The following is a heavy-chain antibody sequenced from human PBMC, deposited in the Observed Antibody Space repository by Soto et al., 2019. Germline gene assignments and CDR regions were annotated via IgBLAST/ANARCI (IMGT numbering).Heavy chain of an antibody. J-gene: IGHJ5*02. CDR2: ISGSDEK. CDR1: GFSLTTSGVA. CDR3: AHSPPASLAFHT. Sequence: QITLKESGPTLVKPTQTLTLTCTFSGFSLTTSGVAVAWIRQPPGKALEWLALISGSDEKRYRPSLHSRLTIITAPSTNQLVLTMASMAPVDTATYFCAHSPPASLAFHTWRQATLVTVSS. V-gene: IGHV2-5*01.